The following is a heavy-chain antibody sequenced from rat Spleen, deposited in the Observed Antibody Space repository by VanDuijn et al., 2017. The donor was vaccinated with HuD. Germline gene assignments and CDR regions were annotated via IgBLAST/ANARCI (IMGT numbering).Heavy chain of an antibody. CDR3: ATCRGYNLFDY. V-gene: IGHV5-7*01. CDR1: GFTFSDYN. D-gene: IGHD1-5*01. Sequence: EVQLVESGGGLVQPGRSLKLSCAASGFTFSDYNMAWVRQAPKKGLEWVATISYDGSSTYYRDSVKGRFTISRDNAKSTLYLQMDSLRSEDTATYYCATCRGYNLFDYWGQGVMVTVSS. J-gene: IGHJ2*01. CDR2: ISYDGSST.